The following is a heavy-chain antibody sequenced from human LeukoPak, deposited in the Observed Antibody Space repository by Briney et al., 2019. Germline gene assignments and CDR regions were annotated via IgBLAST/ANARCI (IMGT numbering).Heavy chain of an antibody. CDR1: GYSISSGYY. D-gene: IGHD2-21*01. Sequence: PSETLSLTCTVSGYSISSGYYWGWIRQPPGKGLEWIGSIYHSGSTYYNPSLKSRVTISVDTSKNQFSLKLSSVTAADTAVYYCARSILGHDAFDIWGQGTMVTVSS. CDR3: ARSILGHDAFDI. CDR2: IYHSGST. J-gene: IGHJ3*02. V-gene: IGHV4-38-2*02.